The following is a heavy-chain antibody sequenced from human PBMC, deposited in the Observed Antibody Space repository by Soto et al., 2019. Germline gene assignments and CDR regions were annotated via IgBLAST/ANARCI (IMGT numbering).Heavy chain of an antibody. CDR2: ISAYNGNT. D-gene: IGHD6-19*01. J-gene: IGHJ4*02. V-gene: IGHV1-18*01. CDR3: ARVGALGYSSGWYSFGY. Sequence: ASVKVSCKASGYTFTSYGISWVRQAPGQGLEWMGWISAYNGNTNYAQKLQGRVTMTTDTSTSTAYMELRSLRSDDTAVYYCARVGALGYSSGWYSFGYWGQGTLVTVSS. CDR1: GYTFTSYG.